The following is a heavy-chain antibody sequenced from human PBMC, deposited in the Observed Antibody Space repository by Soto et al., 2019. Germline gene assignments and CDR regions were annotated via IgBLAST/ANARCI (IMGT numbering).Heavy chain of an antibody. D-gene: IGHD3-22*01. Sequence: PSETLSLTCAVYGGPFSGYYWSWIRQPPGKGLEWIGEINHSGSTNYNPSLKSRVTISVDTSKNQFSLKLSSVTAADTAVYYCARGPLGTYYYDSSGEENAFDIWGQGTMVTVSS. V-gene: IGHV4-34*01. CDR1: GGPFSGYY. CDR2: INHSGST. CDR3: ARGPLGTYYYDSSGEENAFDI. J-gene: IGHJ3*02.